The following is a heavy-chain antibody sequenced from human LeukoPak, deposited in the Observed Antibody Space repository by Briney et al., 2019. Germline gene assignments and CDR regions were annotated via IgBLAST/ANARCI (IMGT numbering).Heavy chain of an antibody. D-gene: IGHD3-9*01. Sequence: ASVKVSCKASGYTFTSYDINWVRQATGQGLEWMGWMNPNSGNTGYAQKFQGRVTMTRNTSISTAYMELSSLRSEGTAVYYCAGGAGYYNGFDYWGQGTLVTVSS. CDR1: GYTFTSYD. CDR2: MNPNSGNT. J-gene: IGHJ4*02. CDR3: AGGAGYYNGFDY. V-gene: IGHV1-8*02.